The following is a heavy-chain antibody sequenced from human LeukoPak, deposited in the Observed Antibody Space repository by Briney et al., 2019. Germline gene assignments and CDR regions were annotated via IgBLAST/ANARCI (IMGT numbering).Heavy chain of an antibody. J-gene: IGHJ3*02. D-gene: IGHD2-21*02. CDR1: GGSFSGYY. Sequence: SETLSLTCAVYGGSFSGYYWSWIRQPPGKGLEWIGEINHSGSTNYNPSLKSRVTISVDTSKNQFSLKLSSVTAADTAVYYCAKECGGDCNDAFDIWGQGTMVTVSS. V-gene: IGHV4-34*01. CDR2: INHSGST. CDR3: AKECGGDCNDAFDI.